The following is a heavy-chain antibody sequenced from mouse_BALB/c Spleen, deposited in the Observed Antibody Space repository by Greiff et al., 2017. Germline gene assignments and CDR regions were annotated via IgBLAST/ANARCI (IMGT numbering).Heavy chain of an antibody. V-gene: IGHV1-14*01. Sequence: VQLQQSGPELVKPGASVKMSCKASGYTFTSYVMHWVKQKPGQGLEWIGYINPYNDGTKYNEKFKGKATLTSDKSSSTAYMELSSLTSEDSAVYYCARGYGNPDWYFDVWGAGTTVTVSS. D-gene: IGHD2-1*01. CDR2: INPYNDGT. CDR3: ARGYGNPDWYFDV. J-gene: IGHJ1*01. CDR1: GYTFTSYV.